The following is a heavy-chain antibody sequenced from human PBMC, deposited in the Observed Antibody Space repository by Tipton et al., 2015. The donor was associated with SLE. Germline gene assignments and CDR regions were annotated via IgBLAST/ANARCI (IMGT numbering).Heavy chain of an antibody. Sequence: LRLSCTVSGGSISSHYWSWIRQPPGKGLEWIGYIYYSGSTNYNPSLKSRVTISVDTSKNQFSLKLSSVTAADTAVYYCARGGAWGQDYWGQGTLVTVSS. CDR1: GGSISSHY. J-gene: IGHJ4*02. V-gene: IGHV4-59*11. CDR3: ARGGAWGQDY. D-gene: IGHD7-27*01. CDR2: IYYSGST.